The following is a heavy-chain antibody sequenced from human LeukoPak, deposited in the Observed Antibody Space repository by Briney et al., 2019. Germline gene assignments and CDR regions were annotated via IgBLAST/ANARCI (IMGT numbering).Heavy chain of an antibody. CDR3: ARLAGSVAAFV. V-gene: IGHV4-61*02. J-gene: IGHJ3*01. CDR1: VSSISSGSYY. Sequence: SETLSLTYTVSVSSISSGSYYCSWIRQPAGKGLEWIGRIYTTESTNYNPSLKSRVPILLATSKNQSSLTLSSVHAADTAVYYCARLAGSVAAFVWGQGTLATVSS. D-gene: IGHD2-15*01. CDR2: IYTTEST.